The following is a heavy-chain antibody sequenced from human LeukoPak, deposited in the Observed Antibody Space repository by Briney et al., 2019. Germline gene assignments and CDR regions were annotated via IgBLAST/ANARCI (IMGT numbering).Heavy chain of an antibody. CDR3: ASLDSQGVAVAGKASSYYFDQ. CDR2: IYYSGST. J-gene: IGHJ4*02. CDR1: VGSTSSYY. V-gene: IGHV4-59*08. Sequence: PSETLSLTCTVSVGSTSSYYWSWVRQPPGTGLGWIGYIYYSGSTKYNPSLKSRVTISADKSKHQISLMLSCVTGEVTTGHYFASLDSQGVAVAGKASSYYFDQGGQGTLDRVSS. D-gene: IGHD6-19*01.